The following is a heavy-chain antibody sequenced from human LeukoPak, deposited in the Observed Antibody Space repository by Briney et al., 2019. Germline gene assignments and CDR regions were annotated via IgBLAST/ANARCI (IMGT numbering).Heavy chain of an antibody. J-gene: IGHJ4*02. D-gene: IGHD1-26*01. Sequence: PGGSLRLSCAASRFTFSSYGMHWVRQAPGKGLEWVAVIWYDGSNKYYADSVKGRFTISRDNSKNTLYLQMNSLRAEDTAVYYCARDNSGSYANYWGQGTLVTVSS. CDR2: IWYDGSNK. CDR1: RFTFSSYG. V-gene: IGHV3-33*01. CDR3: ARDNSGSYANY.